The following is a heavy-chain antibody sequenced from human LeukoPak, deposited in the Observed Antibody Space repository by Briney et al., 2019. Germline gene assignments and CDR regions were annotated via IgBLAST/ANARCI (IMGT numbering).Heavy chain of an antibody. Sequence: GESLKISCKGSGYSFTSYWIGWVHQMPGKGLEWMGIIYPGDSDTRYSPSFQGQVTVSADKSISTAYLQWSSLKASDTAMYYCARPTYYGSGSYYIYYWGQGTLVTVSS. V-gene: IGHV5-51*07. CDR2: IYPGDSDT. CDR1: GYSFTSYW. J-gene: IGHJ4*02. D-gene: IGHD3-10*01. CDR3: ARPTYYGSGSYYIYY.